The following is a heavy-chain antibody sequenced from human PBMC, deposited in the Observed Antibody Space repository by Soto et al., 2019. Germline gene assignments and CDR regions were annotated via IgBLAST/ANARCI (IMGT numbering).Heavy chain of an antibody. D-gene: IGHD1-26*01. CDR3: AKEWGRKSNYYYYGMDV. CDR1: GFTFSSYA. V-gene: IGHV3-23*01. J-gene: IGHJ6*02. CDR2: ISGSGGST. Sequence: EVQLLESGGGLVQPGGSLRLSCAASGFTFSSYAMSWVRQAPGKGLEWVSAISGSGGSTYYADSVKGRFTISRDNSKNTLYLQMNSLRAEDTAVYYCAKEWGRKSNYYYYGMDVWGQGTTVTVSS.